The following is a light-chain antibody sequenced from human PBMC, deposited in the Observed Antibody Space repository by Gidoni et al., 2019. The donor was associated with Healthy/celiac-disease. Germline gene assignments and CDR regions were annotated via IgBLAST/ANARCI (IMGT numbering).Light chain of an antibody. J-gene: IGKJ2*01. CDR3: QQRSNWTPQRYT. CDR2: DAP. CDR1: QSVSSY. Sequence: EIVLTQSPATLSLSPGERATLSCRASQSVSSYLSWYQQKPGQAPRLLIYDAPNRATGIPARFSGSGSGTDFTLTISSLEPEDFAVYYCQQRSNWTPQRYTFGQGTKLEIK. V-gene: IGKV3-11*01.